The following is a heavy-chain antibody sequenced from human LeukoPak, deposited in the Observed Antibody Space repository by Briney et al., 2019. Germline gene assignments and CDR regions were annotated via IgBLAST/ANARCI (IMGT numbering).Heavy chain of an antibody. CDR1: GGSISSCGYC. CDR3: ARHSPCSGGSCYSNVAWFDP. Sequence: SQTLSLTCAVSGGSISSCGYCWSWIRQPPGKGLQWIGYIYHSGSTYYNPSLKSRVTISVDTSKNQFSLKLSSVTAADTAVYYCARHSPCSGGSCYSNVAWFDPWGQGTLVTVSS. J-gene: IGHJ5*02. V-gene: IGHV4-30-2*03. D-gene: IGHD2-15*01. CDR2: IYHSGST.